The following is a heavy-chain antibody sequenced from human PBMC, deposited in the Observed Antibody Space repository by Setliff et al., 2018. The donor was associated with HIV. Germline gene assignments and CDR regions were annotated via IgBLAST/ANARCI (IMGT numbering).Heavy chain of an antibody. D-gene: IGHD6-13*01. CDR3: MDFAIAGAWDY. CDR2: IRSRSNSHAT. J-gene: IGHJ4*02. Sequence: LRLSCAASGFTFRNAWMCWVRQAPGKGLECVGRIRSRSNSHATVYAAAVRGRFTISRDDSENMLYLQMNDLKTEDTAVYYCMDFAIAGAWDYWGQGTLVTVSS. V-gene: IGHV3-15*01. CDR1: GFTFRNAW.